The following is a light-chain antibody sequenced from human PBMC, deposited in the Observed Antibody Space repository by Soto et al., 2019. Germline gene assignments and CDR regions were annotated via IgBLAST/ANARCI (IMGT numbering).Light chain of an antibody. CDR3: QQCANWPPKWT. CDR2: DAS. CDR1: QTISSW. Sequence: TQSPSTLSASVGDRVTITCRASQTISSWLAWYQQKPGQPPRLLIYDASNRATGIPSRSSGSGSGTDFTLTISSLEPEDFAVYYCQQCANWPPKWTFGQGTKVDIK. V-gene: IGKV3-11*01. J-gene: IGKJ1*01.